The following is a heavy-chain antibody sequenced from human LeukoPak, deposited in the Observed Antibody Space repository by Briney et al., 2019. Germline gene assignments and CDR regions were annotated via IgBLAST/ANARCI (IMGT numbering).Heavy chain of an antibody. Sequence: GGSLRLSCAASGFTFSSYSMNWVRQAPGKGLEWVSSISSSSSYIYYADSAKGRFTISRDNAKNSLYLQMNSLRAEDTAVYYCARGRMITFGGVITWGQGTLVTVSS. V-gene: IGHV3-21*01. D-gene: IGHD3-16*01. CDR2: ISSSSSYI. CDR1: GFTFSSYS. J-gene: IGHJ5*02. CDR3: ARGRMITFGGVIT.